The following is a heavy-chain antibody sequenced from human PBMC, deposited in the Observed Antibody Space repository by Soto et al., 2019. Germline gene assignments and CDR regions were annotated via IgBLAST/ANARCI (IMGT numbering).Heavy chain of an antibody. Sequence: SETLSLTCAVYDGSFSGYYWSWIRQPPGKGLEWIGEINHSGSTNYNPSLKSRVTISVDTSKNQFSLKLSSVTAADTAVYYCARAGWLRPRAPDYWGQGTLVTVSS. CDR3: ARAGWLRPRAPDY. CDR1: DGSFSGYY. CDR2: INHSGST. D-gene: IGHD5-12*01. V-gene: IGHV4-34*01. J-gene: IGHJ4*02.